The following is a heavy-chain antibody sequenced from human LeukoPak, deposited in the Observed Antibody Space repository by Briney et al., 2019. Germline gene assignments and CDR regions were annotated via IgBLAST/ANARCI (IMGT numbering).Heavy chain of an antibody. D-gene: IGHD6-19*01. J-gene: IGHJ3*02. V-gene: IGHV3-53*01. Sequence: GGSLRLSCAASGFTFSSNYMSWVRQAPGKGLEWVSVIYSGGSTYYADSVKGRFTISRDNSKNTLYLQMNSLRAEDTAVYYCARDALGIAVAFDTWGQGTMVTVSS. CDR3: ARDALGIAVAFDT. CDR1: GFTFSSNY. CDR2: IYSGGST.